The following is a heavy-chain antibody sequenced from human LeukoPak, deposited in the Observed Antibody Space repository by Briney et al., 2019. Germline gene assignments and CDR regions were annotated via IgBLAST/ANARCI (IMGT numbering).Heavy chain of an antibody. CDR1: GFTFSSYS. J-gene: IGHJ4*02. V-gene: IGHV3-21*01. CDR2: ISSSGTYI. Sequence: GGSLRLSCAASGFTFSSYSMKWVRQAPGKGLEWVSLISSSGTYIQYGDSVKGRFTVSRDNAKNSLYLQMNSLRAEDTALYYCASARFYYDSSVYYPDYWGQGTLVTVSS. CDR3: ASARFYYDSSVYYPDY. D-gene: IGHD3-22*01.